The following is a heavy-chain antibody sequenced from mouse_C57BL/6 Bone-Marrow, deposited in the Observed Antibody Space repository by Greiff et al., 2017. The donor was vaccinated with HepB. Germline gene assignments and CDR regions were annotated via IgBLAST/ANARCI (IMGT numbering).Heavy chain of an antibody. CDR1: GFSLSTFGMG. CDR3: ARAYYSNCWYFDV. D-gene: IGHD2-5*01. CDR2: IWWDDDK. Sequence: QVTLKESGPGILQPSQTLSLTCSFSGFSLSTFGMGVGWIRQPSGKGLEWLAHIWWDDDKYYTPALKSRLTISTDTSKNQVFLKIANVDTADTATYYCARAYYSNCWYFDVWGTGTTVTVSS. J-gene: IGHJ1*03. V-gene: IGHV8-8*01.